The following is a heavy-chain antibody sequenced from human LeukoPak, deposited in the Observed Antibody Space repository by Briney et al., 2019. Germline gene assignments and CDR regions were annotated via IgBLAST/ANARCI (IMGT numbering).Heavy chain of an antibody. CDR3: ARGNYYDKY. D-gene: IGHD3-22*01. Sequence: ASVKVSCKTSGYTFTGYYMHWVRQAPGQGLEWMGRINPNSGDTNYAQKFQGRVTMTRNTSISTAYMELSSLRSEDTAVYYCARGNYYDKYWGQGTLVTVSS. J-gene: IGHJ4*02. CDR1: GYTFTGYY. V-gene: IGHV1-2*06. CDR2: INPNSGDT.